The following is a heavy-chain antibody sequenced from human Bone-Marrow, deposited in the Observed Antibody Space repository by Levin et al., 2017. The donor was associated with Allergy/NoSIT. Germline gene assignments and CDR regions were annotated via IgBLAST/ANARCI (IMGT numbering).Heavy chain of an antibody. CDR1: GGSISSTNYY. CDR2: IYFSGSA. D-gene: IGHD1-1*01. V-gene: IGHV4-39*01. Sequence: SETLSLTCSVSGGSISSTNYYWGWIRQPPGERLEWLGNIYFSGSAHYNPSLKSRVTISVDTSKNQFSLRLESLTAADTAIYYCARLRRTTGTPRSGFDPWGQGALVTVSS. J-gene: IGHJ5*02. CDR3: ARLRRTTGTPRSGFDP.